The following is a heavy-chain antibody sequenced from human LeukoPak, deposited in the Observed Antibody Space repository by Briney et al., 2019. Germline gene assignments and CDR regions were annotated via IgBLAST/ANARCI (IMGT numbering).Heavy chain of an antibody. V-gene: IGHV4-59*01. D-gene: IGHD1-1*01. CDR1: GGSISSYY. Sequence: PSETLSLTCTVSGGSISSYYWSWIRQPPGKGLEWIGYIYYSGSTNYNPSLKSRVTISVDTSKNQFSLKLSSVTAADTAVYYCARGNWNDEARLDYWGQGTLVTVSS. J-gene: IGHJ4*02. CDR3: ARGNWNDEARLDY. CDR2: IYYSGST.